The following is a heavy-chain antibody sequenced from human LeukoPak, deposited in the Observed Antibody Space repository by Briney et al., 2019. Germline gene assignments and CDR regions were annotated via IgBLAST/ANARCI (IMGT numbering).Heavy chain of an antibody. CDR2: ISGSGGST. V-gene: IGHV3-23*01. CDR1: GFTFSYYA. J-gene: IGHJ4*02. Sequence: PGGSLRLSCAASGFTFSYYAMTWVRQAPGKGLEWVSAISGSGGSTYYADSVKGRFTISRDNSKNTLYLQMNSLRAEDTAVYYCAKDRDGDYIIFDYWGQGTLVTVSS. CDR3: AKDRDGDYIIFDY. D-gene: IGHD4-17*01.